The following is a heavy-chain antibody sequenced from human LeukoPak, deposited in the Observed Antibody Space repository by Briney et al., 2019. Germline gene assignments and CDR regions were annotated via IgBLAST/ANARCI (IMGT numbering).Heavy chain of an antibody. CDR3: AKDQRSSSYNWFDP. V-gene: IGHV3-23*01. CDR1: GFTFSSYA. CDR2: ISGSGGST. D-gene: IGHD6-13*01. J-gene: IGHJ5*02. Sequence: QSGGSLRLSCAASGFTFSSYAMSWVRQAPGKGLEWVSAISGSGGSTYYADSVKGRFTISRDNSKNTLYLQMNSLRAEDTAVYYCAKDQRSSSYNWFDPWGQGTLVTVSS.